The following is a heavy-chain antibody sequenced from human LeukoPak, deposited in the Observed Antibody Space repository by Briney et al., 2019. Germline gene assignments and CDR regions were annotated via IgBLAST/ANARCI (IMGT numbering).Heavy chain of an antibody. V-gene: IGHV4-4*02. CDR1: GDSINSLDL. CDR3: AGLVGRYSSGLYYYYFDY. CDR2: MYLSGTT. J-gene: IGHJ4*02. Sequence: SETLSLTCTVSGDSINSLDLWSWVRQPPGKGLERIGEMYLSGTTHSNPSVKSRVTISIDKSKNQFFLDLSSVTAADTAVYYCAGLVGRYSSGLYYYYFDYWGQGTLVTVSS. D-gene: IGHD3-22*01.